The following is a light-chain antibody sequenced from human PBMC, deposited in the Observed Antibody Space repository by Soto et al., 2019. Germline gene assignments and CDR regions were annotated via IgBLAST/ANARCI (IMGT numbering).Light chain of an antibody. CDR1: QSVSSSY. CDR2: GAS. V-gene: IGKV3-20*01. J-gene: IGKJ3*01. CDR3: QHYNSYSEFS. Sequence: EIVLTQSPGTLSLSPGERATLSCRASQSVSSSYLAWYQQKPGQAPRLLIYGASSRATGIPDRFSGSGSGTDFTLTISRLEPEDFAVYYCQHYNSYSEFSFGPGTKVDIK.